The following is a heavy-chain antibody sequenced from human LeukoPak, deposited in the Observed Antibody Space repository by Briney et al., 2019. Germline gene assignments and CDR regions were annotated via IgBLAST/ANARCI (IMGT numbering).Heavy chain of an antibody. V-gene: IGHV3-53*01. D-gene: IGHD3-22*01. CDR2: IYSGGTT. J-gene: IGHJ4*02. Sequence: GLEGVXXIYSGGTTYYADSVKGRFTISRGNSKNTLYLQMNSLRAEDTAVYYCARDGSYYDSSGSYYYFDYWGQGTLVTVSS. CDR3: ARDGSYYDSSGSYYYFDY.